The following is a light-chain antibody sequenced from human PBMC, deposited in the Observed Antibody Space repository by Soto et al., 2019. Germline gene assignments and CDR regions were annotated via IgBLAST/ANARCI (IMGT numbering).Light chain of an antibody. CDR1: QDINNY. J-gene: IGKJ3*01. Sequence: DIPVTQSPSSLSASVGDRVTITCRASQDINNYLHWYQQKPGKAPKLLIYAVSNLHSGVPSRFSGSGSGTDFTLTISSLQPEDFATYYCQQRETFGPGTKVDVK. V-gene: IGKV1-39*01. CDR2: AVS. CDR3: QQRET.